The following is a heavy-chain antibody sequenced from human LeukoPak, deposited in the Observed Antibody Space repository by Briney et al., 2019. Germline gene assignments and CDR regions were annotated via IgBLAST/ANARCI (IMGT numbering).Heavy chain of an antibody. CDR1: GGSISNGGYS. CDR3: ATNLMVGWDAFDI. J-gene: IGHJ3*02. D-gene: IGHD3-10*02. CDR2: ISYNGST. V-gene: IGHV4-61*08. Sequence: PSETLSLTCAVSGGSISNGGYSWSWIRQPPGKGLEWIGYISYNGSTKYNPSLKSRVTISVDTSKNQFSLRLSSVTAADTAMYYCATNLMVGWDAFDIWGQGTRVTVSS.